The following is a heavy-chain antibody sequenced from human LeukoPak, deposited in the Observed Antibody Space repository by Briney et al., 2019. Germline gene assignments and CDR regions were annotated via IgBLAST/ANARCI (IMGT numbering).Heavy chain of an antibody. CDR1: GGSISSFY. CDR2: IYHSGST. D-gene: IGHD1-26*01. V-gene: IGHV4-59*01. CDR3: ARRVGGTTFFDH. Sequence: SETLSLTCTVSGGSISSFYWSWIRQPPGKGLEWIGYIYHSGSTNYNPSLQSRVTISVDTSKNQFSLKLSSVTAADSAVYYCARRVGGTTFFDHWGQGILVTVSS. J-gene: IGHJ4*02.